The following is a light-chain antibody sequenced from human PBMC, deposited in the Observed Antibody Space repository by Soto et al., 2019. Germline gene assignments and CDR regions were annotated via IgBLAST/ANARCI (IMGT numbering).Light chain of an antibody. J-gene: IGKJ1*01. CDR1: QSVSSNF. Sequence: EIVLTQSPGTLSLSPGERATLSCRASQSVSSNFLAWYQEKPGQAPRLLIYGASSRATGIPDRFSGSGSGTDFTLTISRLEPEDFAVYYCQQYDSWTFGQGTKVDNK. CDR3: QQYDSWT. CDR2: GAS. V-gene: IGKV3-20*01.